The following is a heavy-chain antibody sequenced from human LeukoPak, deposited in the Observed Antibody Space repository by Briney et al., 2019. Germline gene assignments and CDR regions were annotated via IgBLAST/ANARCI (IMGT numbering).Heavy chain of an antibody. CDR2: ISPDGSCT. CDR3: VRDLSFSPDS. CDR1: GFTFSSSW. V-gene: IGHV3-74*01. J-gene: IGHJ4*02. Sequence: GGSLRLSCAASGFTFSSSWMHWVRHVPGKGLVWVSHISPDGSCTDYADSVKGRFIISRDNAKNTMSLQMNSLRAEDTAVYYCVRDLSFSPDSWGQGTLVSVSS.